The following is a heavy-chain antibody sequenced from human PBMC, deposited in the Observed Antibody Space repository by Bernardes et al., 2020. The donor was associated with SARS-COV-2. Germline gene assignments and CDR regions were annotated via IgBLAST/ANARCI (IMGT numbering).Heavy chain of an antibody. CDR2: IKEDGGEK. D-gene: IGHD5-12*01. CDR1: GFTFDDYA. V-gene: IGHV3-7*01. J-gene: IGHJ4*02. CDR3: ATEGYSGLDY. Sequence: GGSLRLSCAASGFTFDDYAMHWVRQAPGKGLEWVANIKEDGGEKNYVDSVKGRFTISRDNAKNSLYLQMNSLRAEDTAVYYCATEGYSGLDYWGQGALVTVSS.